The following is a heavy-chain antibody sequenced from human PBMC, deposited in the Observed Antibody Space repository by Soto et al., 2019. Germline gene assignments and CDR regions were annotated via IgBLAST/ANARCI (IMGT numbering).Heavy chain of an antibody. CDR3: ARAYYYDSSGYPPDY. CDR1: GFTFSSYG. CDR2: IWYDGSNK. J-gene: IGHJ4*02. D-gene: IGHD3-22*01. V-gene: IGHV3-33*01. Sequence: PGGSLRLSCAASGFTFSSYGMHWVRQAPGKGLEWVAIIWYDGSNKYYADSVKGRFTISRDNSKYTLYLQMNSLRAEDTAVYYCARAYYYDSSGYPPDYWGQGTLVTVSS.